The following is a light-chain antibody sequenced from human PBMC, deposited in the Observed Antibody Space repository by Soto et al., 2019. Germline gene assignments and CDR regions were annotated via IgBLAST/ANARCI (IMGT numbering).Light chain of an antibody. CDR1: RSFASSY. CDR3: QHYDSSPPYT. Sequence: EIVLTQSPVTLSLSPGERATLSCRASRSFASSYLGWYQQKPGQAPRLLIYAVSTRATGIPDRFSGSGSAKDFTLTISRLEPEDSAVYYCQHYDSSPPYTFGQGTKLEIK. J-gene: IGKJ2*01. V-gene: IGKV3-20*01. CDR2: AVS.